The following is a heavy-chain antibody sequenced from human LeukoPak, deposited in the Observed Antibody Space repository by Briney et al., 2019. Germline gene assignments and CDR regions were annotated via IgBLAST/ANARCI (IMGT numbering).Heavy chain of an antibody. CDR2: IIPIFGTA. Sequence: SVKVSCKASGGTFSSYAISWVRQAPGQGLEWMGRIIPIFGTANYAQKFQGRVTITADKSTSTAYMELSSLRSEDTAVYYCARADSCSSTSCYGGVGYWGQGTLVTVSS. D-gene: IGHD2-2*01. J-gene: IGHJ4*02. CDR1: GGTFSSYA. CDR3: ARADSCSSTSCYGGVGY. V-gene: IGHV1-69*06.